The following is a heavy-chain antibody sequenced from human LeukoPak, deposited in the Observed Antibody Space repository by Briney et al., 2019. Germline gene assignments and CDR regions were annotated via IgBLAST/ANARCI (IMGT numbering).Heavy chain of an antibody. Sequence: GGSLRLSCTASGLTLSNYWMIWVRQAPGKGLQWVAKIKQDGSEKYYVDSVKGRFTISRNNAENSLYLQMNSLRVEDTAVYYCAARSSGNPYFWGQGTLVTVSS. CDR1: GLTLSNYW. V-gene: IGHV3-7*03. J-gene: IGHJ4*02. CDR2: IKQDGSEK. D-gene: IGHD1-26*01. CDR3: AARSSGNPYF.